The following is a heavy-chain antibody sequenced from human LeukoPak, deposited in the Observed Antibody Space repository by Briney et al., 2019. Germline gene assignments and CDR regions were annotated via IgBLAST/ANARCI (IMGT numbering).Heavy chain of an antibody. D-gene: IGHD4-23*01. CDR2: IYHSGST. J-gene: IGHJ4*02. CDR3: ARNGGNSDFDY. CDR1: GGSISSSSGNC. Sequence: SETLSLTCAVSGGSISSSSGNCWTWVRQPPGKGLEWIGEIYHSGSTNYSPSLKSRVTMLLDKSKNQFSLKLSSVTAADTAVYYCARNGGNSDFDYWGQGTLVTVSS. V-gene: IGHV4-4*02.